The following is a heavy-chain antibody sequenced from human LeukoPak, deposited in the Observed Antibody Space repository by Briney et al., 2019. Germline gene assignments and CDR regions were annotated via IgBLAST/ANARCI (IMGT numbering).Heavy chain of an antibody. CDR2: IYPGDFDT. CDR3: ARGYTSTWTPNWFAP. CDR1: GYSFTSYW. Sequence: GESLKISCTTSGYSFTSYWVAWVRQMPGKGLEWMGIIYPGDFDTRYSPSFQGQVTISADNSMNTAYLQWSSLKASDTAMYYCARGYTSTWTPNWFAPWGQGTLVTVSS. D-gene: IGHD6-13*01. V-gene: IGHV5-51*01. J-gene: IGHJ5*02.